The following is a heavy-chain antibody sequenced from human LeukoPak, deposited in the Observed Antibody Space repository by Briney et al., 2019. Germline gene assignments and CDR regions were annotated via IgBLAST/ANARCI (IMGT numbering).Heavy chain of an antibody. J-gene: IGHJ3*02. CDR2: ISGSGGST. Sequence: GGSLRLSCAASGFTFSSYAISWVRQAPGKGLEWVSAISGSGGSTYYADSVKGRFTISRDNSKNTLYLQMNSLRAEDTAVYYCAKDDYDSSGYPDAFDIWGQGTMVTVSS. V-gene: IGHV3-23*01. CDR1: GFTFSSYA. D-gene: IGHD3-22*01. CDR3: AKDDYDSSGYPDAFDI.